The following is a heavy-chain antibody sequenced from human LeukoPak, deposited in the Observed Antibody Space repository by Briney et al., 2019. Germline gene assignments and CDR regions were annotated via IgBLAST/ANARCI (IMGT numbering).Heavy chain of an antibody. D-gene: IGHD2-15*01. J-gene: IGHJ5*02. V-gene: IGHV1-2*06. CDR3: ARTGGYCSGGSCYSNWFDP. CDR1: GYTFTGYY. CDR2: INPNSGGT. Sequence: ASVKVSCKASGYTFTGYYMHWVRQAPGQGLEWMGRINPNSGGTNYAQKFQGRVTMTRDTSISTAYMELSRLRSGDTAVYYCARTGGYCSGGSCYSNWFDPWGQGTLVTVSS.